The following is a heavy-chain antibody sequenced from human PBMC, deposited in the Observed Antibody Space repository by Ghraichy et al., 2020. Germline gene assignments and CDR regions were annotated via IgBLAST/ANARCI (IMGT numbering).Heavy chain of an antibody. CDR3: ARRAARPSRGYYYGMDV. CDR1: GGSFSGYY. J-gene: IGHJ6*02. V-gene: IGHV4-34*01. CDR2: INHSGST. Sequence: SETLSLTCAVYGGSFSGYYWSWIRQPPGKGLEWIGEINHSGSTNYNPSLKSRVTISVDTSKNQFSLKLSSVTAADTAVYYCARRAARPSRGYYYGMDVWGQGTTVTVSS. D-gene: IGHD6-6*01.